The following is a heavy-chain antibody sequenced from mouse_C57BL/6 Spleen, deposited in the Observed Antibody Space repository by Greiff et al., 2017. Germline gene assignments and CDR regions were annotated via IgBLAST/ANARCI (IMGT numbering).Heavy chain of an antibody. CDR2: INPNNGGT. D-gene: IGHD1-1*01. Sequence: EVMLVESGPELVKPGASVKMSCKASGYTFTDYNMHWVKQSHGKSLEWIGYINPNNGGTSYNQKFKGKATLTVNKSSSTAYMELRSLTSEDSAVYYCVITTVYYLDYWGQGTTLTVSS. J-gene: IGHJ2*01. V-gene: IGHV1-22*01. CDR1: GYTFTDYN. CDR3: VITTVYYLDY.